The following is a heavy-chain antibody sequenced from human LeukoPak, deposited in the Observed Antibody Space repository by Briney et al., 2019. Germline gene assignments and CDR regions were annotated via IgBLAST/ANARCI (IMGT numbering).Heavy chain of an antibody. CDR1: GASLSSYY. J-gene: IGHJ4*02. CDR2: IYYTGST. V-gene: IGHV4-59*01. D-gene: IGHD6-13*01. Sequence: SETLSLTCTVSGASLSSYYWTWIRQPPGKGLEWIGYIYYTGSTNYNPSLKSRVTLSVDTSKNLLSLKLTSVTAADTAVYYCATGGRIAAAGLFDYWGQGTLVTVSS. CDR3: ATGGRIAAAGLFDY.